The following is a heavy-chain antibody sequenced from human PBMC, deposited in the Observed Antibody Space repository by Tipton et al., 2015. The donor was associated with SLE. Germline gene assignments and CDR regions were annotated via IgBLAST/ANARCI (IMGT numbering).Heavy chain of an antibody. Sequence: SLRLSCAASGFTFSSYSMDWVRQAPGKGLEWVSSISSSSSYIYYADSVKGRFTISRDNAKNSLYLQMNSLGAEDTAVYYCARDASRGYSGYDHAVDIWGQGRMVTVSS. V-gene: IGHV3-21*03. CDR1: GFTFSSYS. CDR3: ARDASRGYSGYDHAVDI. D-gene: IGHD5-12*01. J-gene: IGHJ3*02. CDR2: ISSSSSYI.